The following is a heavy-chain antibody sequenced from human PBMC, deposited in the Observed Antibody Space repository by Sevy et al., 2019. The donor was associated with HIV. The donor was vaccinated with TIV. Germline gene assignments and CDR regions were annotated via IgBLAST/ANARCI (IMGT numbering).Heavy chain of an antibody. D-gene: IGHD6-19*01. CDR3: ARERIAVAGMGYYFDF. V-gene: IGHV3-30*02. CDR1: GFTFSSYG. Sequence: GGSLRLSCAASGFTFSSYGMHWVRQAPGKGLEWVAFIRYDGSNKYYADSVKGRFTISRDNSKNTLYLQMNSLRAEDTAVYYCARERIAVAGMGYYFDFWGQGTLVTVSS. J-gene: IGHJ4*02. CDR2: IRYDGSNK.